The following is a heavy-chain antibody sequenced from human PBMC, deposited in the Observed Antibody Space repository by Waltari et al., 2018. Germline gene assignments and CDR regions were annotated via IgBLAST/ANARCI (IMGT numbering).Heavy chain of an antibody. J-gene: IGHJ4*02. CDR1: GGSISSSSYY. V-gene: IGHV4-39*07. Sequence: QLQLQESGPGLVKPSETLSLTCTVSGGSISSSSYYWGWIRQPPGKGLEWIGSIYYSGGTYYNPSLKSRVNKSVETSKNQFSLKLSSVTAADTAVYYWARVGGSYLPQFDYWGQGTLVTVSS. CDR2: IYYSGGT. CDR3: ARVGGSYLPQFDY. D-gene: IGHD1-26*01.